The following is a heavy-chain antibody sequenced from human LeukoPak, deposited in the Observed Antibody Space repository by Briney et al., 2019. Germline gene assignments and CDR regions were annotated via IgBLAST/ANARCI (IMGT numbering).Heavy chain of an antibody. CDR3: ARALYSSSWYEH. J-gene: IGHJ5*02. D-gene: IGHD6-13*01. Sequence: PSETLSLTCTVSGGSISSYYWSWIRQPPGKGLEWIGYIYYSGSTNYNPSLKSRVTISVDTSKNQFFLKLSSVTAADTAVYYCARALYSSSWYEHWGQGTLVTVSS. CDR2: IYYSGST. CDR1: GGSISSYY. V-gene: IGHV4-59*01.